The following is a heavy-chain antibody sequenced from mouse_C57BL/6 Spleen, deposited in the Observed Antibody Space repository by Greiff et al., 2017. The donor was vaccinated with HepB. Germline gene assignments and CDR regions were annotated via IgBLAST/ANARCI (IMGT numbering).Heavy chain of an antibody. V-gene: IGHV1-80*01. Sequence: QVQLQQSGAELVKPGASVKISCKASGYAFSSYWMNWVKQRPGKGLEWIGQIYPGDGDTNYNGKFKGKATLTADKSSSTAYMQLSSLTSEDSAVYFCASTTVVAHDFDYWGQGTTLTVSS. CDR1: GYAFSSYW. CDR3: ASTTVVAHDFDY. J-gene: IGHJ2*01. D-gene: IGHD1-1*01. CDR2: IYPGDGDT.